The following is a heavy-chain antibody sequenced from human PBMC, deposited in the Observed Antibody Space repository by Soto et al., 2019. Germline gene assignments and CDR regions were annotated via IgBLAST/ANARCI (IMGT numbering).Heavy chain of an antibody. Sequence: QVQLVQSGAEVKKPGASVKVSCKASGYTFTSYGISWVRQAPGQGLEWMGWISAYNGNTNYAQKLQGRFTMTTDTSTSTAYMELRSLRSDDTAVDYCARVGRFEGSPITIFGVDSSPYDYWGQGTLVTVSS. CDR2: ISAYNGNT. CDR1: GYTFTSYG. CDR3: ARVGRFEGSPITIFGVDSSPYDY. V-gene: IGHV1-18*01. J-gene: IGHJ4*02. D-gene: IGHD3-3*01.